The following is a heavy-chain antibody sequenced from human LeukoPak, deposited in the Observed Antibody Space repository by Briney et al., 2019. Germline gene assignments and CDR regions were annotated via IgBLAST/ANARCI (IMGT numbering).Heavy chain of an antibody. V-gene: IGHV3-74*01. CDR3: ARDTGDYLFDY. CDR2: INSDGSST. J-gene: IGHJ4*02. Sequence: GGSLRLSCAASGFTFGSYWMHWVRQAPGKGLVWVSRINSDGSSTSYADSVKGRFTISRDNAKNTLYLQMNSLRAEDTAVYYCARDTGDYLFDYWGQGTLVTVSS. CDR1: GFTFGSYW. D-gene: IGHD4-17*01.